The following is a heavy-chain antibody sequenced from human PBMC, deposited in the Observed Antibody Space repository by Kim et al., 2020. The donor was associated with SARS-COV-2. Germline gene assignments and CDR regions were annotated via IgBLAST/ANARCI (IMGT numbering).Heavy chain of an antibody. CDR3: ARDTSSLSLDS. CDR2: ISTDTGNP. D-gene: IGHD2-2*01. CDR1: GYSFTRNS. J-gene: IGHJ4*02. V-gene: IGHV7-4-1*02. Sequence: ASVKVSCKASGYSFTRNSMNWVRQAPGQGLEWMGYISTDTGNPTYAQGFAGRFVFSLDTSVTTAYLQISSLKAADTAVYYCARDTSSLSLDSWGQGTLVTVSS.